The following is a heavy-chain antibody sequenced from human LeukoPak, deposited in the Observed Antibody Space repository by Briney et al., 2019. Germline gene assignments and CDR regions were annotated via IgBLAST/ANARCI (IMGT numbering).Heavy chain of an antibody. J-gene: IGHJ4*02. CDR3: ARFGSGYYQFDY. D-gene: IGHD3-22*01. CDR1: GFTFSSYS. Sequence: PGGSLRLSCAASGFTFSSYSMNWVRQAPGKGLEWVSSISSSSSYIYYADSVKGRSTISRDNAKNSLYLQMNSLRAEDTAVYYCARFGSGYYQFDYWGQGTLVTVSS. V-gene: IGHV3-21*01. CDR2: ISSSSSYI.